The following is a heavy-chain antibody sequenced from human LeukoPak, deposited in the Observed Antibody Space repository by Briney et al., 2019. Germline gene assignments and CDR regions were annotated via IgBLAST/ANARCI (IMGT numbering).Heavy chain of an antibody. Sequence: GASEKVSCKASGYTFTGYYIHWVRQAPGQGVEWMGWINPNSGGTKYAQKFQGRVTVTRDTSISTSSMELSRLKSDDTAVYYCARGGKIVINIVRGALASRDAFDIWGQGTMVTVSS. CDR3: ARGGKIVINIVRGALASRDAFDI. J-gene: IGHJ3*02. D-gene: IGHD3-10*01. CDR1: GYTFTGYY. V-gene: IGHV1-2*02. CDR2: INPNSGGT.